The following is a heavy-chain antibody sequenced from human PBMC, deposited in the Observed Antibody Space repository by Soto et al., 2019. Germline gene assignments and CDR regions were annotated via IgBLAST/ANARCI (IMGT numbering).Heavy chain of an antibody. Sequence: EVQLLESGGGLVQPGGSLRLSCAASGFTFSNYAMSWVRQAPGKGLEWVSSVSGAGLITYYADSVRGRFTISRDNSRNTLCLQIDSLRAEDTGDYYCAKAQDYYFDSGTYNWFDPWGHGTLVTVSS. V-gene: IGHV3-23*01. D-gene: IGHD3-22*01. CDR2: VSGAGLIT. J-gene: IGHJ5*02. CDR1: GFTFSNYA. CDR3: AKAQDYYFDSGTYNWFDP.